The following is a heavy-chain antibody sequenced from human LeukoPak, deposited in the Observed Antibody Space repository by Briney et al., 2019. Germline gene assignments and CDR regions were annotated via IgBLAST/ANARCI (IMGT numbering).Heavy chain of an antibody. Sequence: GGSLRLSCAASGFTFSNAWMSWVRQAPGKGLEWVGRIKSKTDGGTTDYAAPVKGRFTISRDDSKNTLYLQMNSLRAEDTAVYYCAKARGITGTTTDWGQGTLVTVSS. J-gene: IGHJ4*02. D-gene: IGHD1-7*01. CDR2: IKSKTDGGTT. CDR1: GFTFSNAW. CDR3: AKARGITGTTTD. V-gene: IGHV3-15*01.